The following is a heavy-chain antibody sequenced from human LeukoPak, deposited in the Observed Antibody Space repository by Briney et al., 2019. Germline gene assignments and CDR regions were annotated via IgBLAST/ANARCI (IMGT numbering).Heavy chain of an antibody. D-gene: IGHD6-13*01. V-gene: IGHV3-23*01. CDR3: VKDSSVSSSNRYYFEY. CDR2: ISGSGGGT. J-gene: IGHJ4*02. CDR1: GFTFSTYA. Sequence: PGGSLRLSCAASGFTFSTYAMTLVRQAPGKGLEWVSTISGSGGGTYYADSVRGRFTISRDNSKNTLYLQLNSLRAEDTAVYYCVKDSSVSSSNRYYFEYWGQGTLVTVSS.